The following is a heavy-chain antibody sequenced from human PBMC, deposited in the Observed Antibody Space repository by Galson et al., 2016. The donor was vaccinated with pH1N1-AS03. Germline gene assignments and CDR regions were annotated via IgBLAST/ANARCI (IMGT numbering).Heavy chain of an antibody. Sequence: SVKVSCKASGYTLTRYSMHWVRQAPGHGLEWMGIIDPSGGPTTYAPKFQGRITITTDTSTSTVYMELVSLRSEDTAVYYCARRYYFDYWGQGTLVTVSS. J-gene: IGHJ4*02. CDR3: ARRYYFDY. V-gene: IGHV1-46*01. CDR2: IDPSGGPT. CDR1: GYTLTRYS. D-gene: IGHD3-16*02.